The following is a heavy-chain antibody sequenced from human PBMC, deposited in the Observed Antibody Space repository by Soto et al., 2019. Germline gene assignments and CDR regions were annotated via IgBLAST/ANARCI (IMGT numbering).Heavy chain of an antibody. D-gene: IGHD6-6*01. Sequence: GRPKRLRCAVSGFTFSDYYMRWIRKTPGKGLERVSYISSSGSIGYADSVKGRFTISRDNAKNSLYLQMNSLRAEDTALYYCAKDRRRSSSYFDYWGQGTLVTVSS. J-gene: IGHJ4*02. CDR3: AKDRRRSSSYFDY. CDR1: GFTFSDYY. V-gene: IGHV3-11*01. CDR2: ISSSGSI.